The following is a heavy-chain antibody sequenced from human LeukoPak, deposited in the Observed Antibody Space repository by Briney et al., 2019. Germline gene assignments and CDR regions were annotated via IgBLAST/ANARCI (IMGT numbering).Heavy chain of an antibody. D-gene: IGHD3-10*02. J-gene: IGHJ4*02. CDR3: ARGGLFAYYFDY. V-gene: IGHV3-74*01. CDR1: GFTFTTYW. CDR2: IKGDGSST. Sequence: QLGGSLRLSCVASGFTFTTYWMHWVRQTPGKGLVWVSRIKGDGSSTSYADSVKGRFTISRDNAKNTVYLQMNSLRAEDTAVYYCARGGLFAYYFDYWGQGTLVSVSS.